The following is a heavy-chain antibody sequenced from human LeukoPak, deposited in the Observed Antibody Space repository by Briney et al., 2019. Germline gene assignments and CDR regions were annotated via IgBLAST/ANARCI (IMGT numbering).Heavy chain of an antibody. CDR2: IKQDGSEK. CDR1: GFTFSSYW. V-gene: IGHV3-7*01. D-gene: IGHD4-17*01. J-gene: IGHJ3*02. Sequence: GGSLRLSCAASGFTFSSYWMSWIRQAPGKGLEWVANIKQDGSEKYYVDSVKGRFTTSRDNAKNSLYLQMNSLRAEDTAVYYCARPTTVTTENDAFDIWGQGTMVTVSS. CDR3: ARPTTVTTENDAFDI.